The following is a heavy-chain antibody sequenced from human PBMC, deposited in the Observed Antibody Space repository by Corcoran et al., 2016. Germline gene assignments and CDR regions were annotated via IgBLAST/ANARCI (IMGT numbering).Heavy chain of an antibody. D-gene: IGHD1-26*01. Sequence: QVQLVQSGAEVKKPGASVKVSCKASGYTFTSYDINWVRQATGQGLEWMGWMNPNSGNTGYAQKFQGRVTMTRNTSISTAYMELSSLRSEDTAVYYGARVSYQVVGLRGASWFDPWGQGTRVTVSS. J-gene: IGHJ5*02. CDR1: GYTFTSYD. CDR3: ARVSYQVVGLRGASWFDP. CDR2: MNPNSGNT. V-gene: IGHV1-8*01.